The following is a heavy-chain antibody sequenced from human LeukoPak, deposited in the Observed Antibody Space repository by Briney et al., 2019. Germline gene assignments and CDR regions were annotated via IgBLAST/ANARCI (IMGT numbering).Heavy chain of an antibody. V-gene: IGHV1-2*02. Sequence: GSVEVSCKASGYTFTGYYMHWVRQAPGQGLEWMGWINPNSGGTNYAQKFQGRVTMTRDTSISTAYMELSRLRSDDTAVYYCARDSYIAAAGTCDYWGQGTLVTVSS. CDR2: INPNSGGT. CDR3: ARDSYIAAAGTCDY. J-gene: IGHJ4*02. CDR1: GYTFTGYY. D-gene: IGHD6-13*01.